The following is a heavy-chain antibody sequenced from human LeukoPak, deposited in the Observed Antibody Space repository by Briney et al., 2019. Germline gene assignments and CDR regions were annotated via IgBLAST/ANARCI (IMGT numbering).Heavy chain of an antibody. D-gene: IGHD6-19*01. CDR3: ARDRGSSGWAIDAFDI. J-gene: IGHJ3*02. Sequence: PGGSLRLSCAASGFTFSSYWMSWVRQAPGKGLEWVANIKQDGSDKYYVDSVKGRFTISRDNAKNSLYLQMNSLRAEDTAVYYCARDRGSSGWAIDAFDIWGQGTMVTVSS. CDR2: IKQDGSDK. CDR1: GFTFSSYW. V-gene: IGHV3-7*01.